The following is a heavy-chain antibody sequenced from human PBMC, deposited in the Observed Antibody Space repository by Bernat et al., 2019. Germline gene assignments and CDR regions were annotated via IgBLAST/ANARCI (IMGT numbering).Heavy chain of an antibody. Sequence: EVQLVESGGGLVQPGGSLRLSCAASGFTFSSYWMSWVRQAPGKGLEWVANIKQDGSEKYYVDSVKGRFTISRDNAKNSLYLQMNRLTAEDTAVDYCAREGGQGYYDFWSGYLDWFDPWGQGTLVTVSS. D-gene: IGHD3-3*01. J-gene: IGHJ5*02. CDR2: IKQDGSEK. V-gene: IGHV3-7*01. CDR3: AREGGQGYYDFWSGYLDWFDP. CDR1: GFTFSSYW.